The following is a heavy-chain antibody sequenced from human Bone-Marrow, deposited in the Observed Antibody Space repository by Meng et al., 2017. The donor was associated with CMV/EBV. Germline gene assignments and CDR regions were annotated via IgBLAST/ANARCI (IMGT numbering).Heavy chain of an antibody. CDR1: GFTVSSNY. D-gene: IGHD2-15*01. CDR2: IYSGGST. V-gene: IGHV3-53*01. J-gene: IGHJ6*02. Sequence: GESLKISCAASGFTVSSNYMSWVRQAPGKGLEWVSVIYSGGSTYYADSVEGRFTISRDNSKNTLYLQMNSLRAEDTAVYYCARGRRGRNYYYGMDVWGQGTTVTVSS. CDR3: ARGRRGRNYYYGMDV.